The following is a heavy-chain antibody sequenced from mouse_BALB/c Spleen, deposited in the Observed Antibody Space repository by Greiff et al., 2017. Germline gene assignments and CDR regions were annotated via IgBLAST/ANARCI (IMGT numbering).Heavy chain of an antibody. D-gene: IGHD2-4*01. J-gene: IGHJ2*01. CDR3: TRAITYYFDY. V-gene: IGHV1-15*01. Sequence: VQLQQSGAELVRPGASVTLSCKASGYTFTDYEMHWVKQTPVHGLEWIGAIDPETGGTAYNQKFKGKATLTADKSSSTAYMELRSLTSEDSAVYYCTRAITYYFDYWGQGTTLTVSS. CDR1: GYTFTDYE. CDR2: IDPETGGT.